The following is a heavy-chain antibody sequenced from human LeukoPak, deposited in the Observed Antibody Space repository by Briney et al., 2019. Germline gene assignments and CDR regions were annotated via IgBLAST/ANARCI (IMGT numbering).Heavy chain of an antibody. CDR2: INHSGST. J-gene: IGHJ4*02. CDR1: GGSFSGYY. CDR3: ARGSMGDTLANPEGADY. V-gene: IGHV4-34*01. D-gene: IGHD2-21*01. Sequence: PSETLSLTCAVYGGSFSGYYWSWIRQPPGKGLEWIGEINHSGSTNYNPSLKSRVTISVDTSKNQFSLELSSVTAADKAVYYWARGSMGDTLANPEGADYWGQGTLVTVSS.